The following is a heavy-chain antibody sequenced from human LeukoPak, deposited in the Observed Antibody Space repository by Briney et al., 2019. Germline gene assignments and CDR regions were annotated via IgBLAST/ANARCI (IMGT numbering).Heavy chain of an antibody. CDR1: GGSFSGYY. J-gene: IGHJ4*02. Sequence: SETLSLTCAVYGGSFSGYYWSWIRQPPGKGLEWIGEINHSGSTNYNPSLKSRVTISVDTSKNQFSLKLSSVTAADTAVYYCARYFWSGHYYFDYWGQGTLVTVSS. CDR3: ARYFWSGHYYFDY. V-gene: IGHV4-34*01. D-gene: IGHD3-3*01. CDR2: INHSGST.